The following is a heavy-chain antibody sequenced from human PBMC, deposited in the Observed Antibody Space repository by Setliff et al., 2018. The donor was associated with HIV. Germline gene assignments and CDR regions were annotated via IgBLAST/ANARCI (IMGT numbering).Heavy chain of an antibody. CDR1: GFTFSSYS. V-gene: IGHV3-48*01. D-gene: IGHD3-10*01. Sequence: PGGSLRLSCAASGFTFSSYSMNWVRQAPGKGLEWVSYISSSSSTIYYADSVEGRFTISRDNAKNSLYLQMNSLRAEDTAVYYCASSGSGSYINWFGPWGQGTLVTVSS. CDR2: ISSSSSTI. CDR3: ASSGSGSYINWFGP. J-gene: IGHJ5*02.